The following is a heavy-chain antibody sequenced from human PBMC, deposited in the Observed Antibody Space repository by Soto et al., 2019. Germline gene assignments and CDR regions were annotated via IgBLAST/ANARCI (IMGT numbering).Heavy chain of an antibody. J-gene: IGHJ1*01. D-gene: IGHD6-19*01. CDR2: IIPILGIA. V-gene: IGHV1-69*02. Sequence: GASVKVSCKASGGTFSSYTSSWVRQAPGQGLEWMGRIIPILGIANYAQKFQGRVTITADKSTSTAYMELSSLRSEDTAVYYCAIGYSSGWYAEYFQHWGQGTLVTVSS. CDR3: AIGYSSGWYAEYFQH. CDR1: GGTFSSYT.